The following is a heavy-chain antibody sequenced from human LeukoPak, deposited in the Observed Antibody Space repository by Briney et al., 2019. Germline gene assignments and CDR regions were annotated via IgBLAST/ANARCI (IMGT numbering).Heavy chain of an antibody. V-gene: IGHV4-59*08. J-gene: IGHJ4*02. CDR3: VSPRGFSYGYFDY. CDR2: IYYSGST. Sequence: PSETLSLTRTVSGGSISSYYWSWIRQPPGKGLEWIGYIYYSGSTNYNPSLKSRVTISVDTSKSQFSLRLSSVSATDTAVYYCVSPRGFSYGYFDYWGQGTLVTVSS. D-gene: IGHD5-18*01. CDR1: GGSISSYY.